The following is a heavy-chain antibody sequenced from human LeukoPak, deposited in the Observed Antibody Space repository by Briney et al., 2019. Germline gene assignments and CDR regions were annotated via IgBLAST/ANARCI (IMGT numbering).Heavy chain of an antibody. V-gene: IGHV3-23*01. Sequence: PGGSLRLSCAASEFTFSSHTMTWVSQTPGKGLQWVSTISDGSRNTHYADSVNGRFTISRDDFLNVVYLQMNSLTVEDTAVYYCTTRLQHHFDYWGQGTQVTVSS. CDR1: EFTFSSHT. D-gene: IGHD4-11*01. J-gene: IGHJ4*02. CDR3: TTRLQHHFDY. CDR2: ISDGSRNT.